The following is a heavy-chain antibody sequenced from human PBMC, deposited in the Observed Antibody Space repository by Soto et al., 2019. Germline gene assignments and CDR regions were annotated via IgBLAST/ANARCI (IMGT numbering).Heavy chain of an antibody. CDR2: FLLILCIA. D-gene: IGHD4-17*01. V-gene: IGHV1-69*02. CDR1: GGTFSSYT. J-gene: IGHJ1*01. Sequence: SVKVSCKASGGTFSSYTISWVRQAPGKGREVRGRFLLILCIANYAQKIQERVTITADKSKSTAYMELRRLISEDTAEYYRASVQSYADYFCSLWLKYFHPWGQGTLVTVSS. CDR3: ASVQSYADYFCSLWLKYFHP.